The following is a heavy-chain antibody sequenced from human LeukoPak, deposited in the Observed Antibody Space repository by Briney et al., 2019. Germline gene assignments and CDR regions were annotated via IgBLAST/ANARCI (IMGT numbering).Heavy chain of an antibody. CDR2: ISSSSSYI. Sequence: GGSLRLSCAASGFTFSSYSMNWVRQAPGKGLEWFSSISSSSSYIYYADSVKGRFTISRDNAKNSLYLQMNSLRAEDTAVYYCASLVTTSSNYYYYYMDVWGKGTTVTVSS. CDR3: ASLVTTSSNYYYYYMDV. D-gene: IGHD4-17*01. J-gene: IGHJ6*03. CDR1: GFTFSSYS. V-gene: IGHV3-21*01.